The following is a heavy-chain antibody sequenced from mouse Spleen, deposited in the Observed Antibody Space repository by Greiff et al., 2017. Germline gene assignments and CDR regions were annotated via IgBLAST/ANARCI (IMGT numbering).Heavy chain of an antibody. CDR3: ARAGGWYFDV. V-gene: IGHV1-55*01. CDR1: GYTFTSYW. Sequence: VQLQQSGAELVKPGASVKMSCKASGYTFTSYWITWVKQRPGQGLEWIGDIYPGSGSTNYNEKFKSKATLTVDTSSSTAYMQLSSLTSEDSAVYYCARAGGWYFDVWGAGTTVTVSS. J-gene: IGHJ1*01. CDR2: IYPGSGST.